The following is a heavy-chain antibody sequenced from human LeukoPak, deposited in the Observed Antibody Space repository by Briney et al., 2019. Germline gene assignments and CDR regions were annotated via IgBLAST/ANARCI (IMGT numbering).Heavy chain of an antibody. D-gene: IGHD1-26*01. CDR2: IYSGGST. CDR1: GFTVSSNY. V-gene: IGHV3-66*01. CDR3: ARDSGYSGSYYSDAFDI. J-gene: IGHJ3*02. Sequence: GGSLRLSCAVSGFTVSSNYMSWVRQAPGKGLEWVSVIYSGGSTYYADSVKGRFTISRDNSKNTLYLQMNSLRAEDTAVYYCARDSGYSGSYYSDAFDIWGQGTMVTVSS.